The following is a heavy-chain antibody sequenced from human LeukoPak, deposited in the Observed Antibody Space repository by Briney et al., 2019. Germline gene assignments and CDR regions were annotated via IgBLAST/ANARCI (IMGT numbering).Heavy chain of an antibody. J-gene: IGHJ4*02. CDR2: INHSGST. CDR3: ARTSSSQKPRFDY. V-gene: IGHV4-34*01. CDR1: GGSFSGYY. Sequence: SETLSLTCAVYGGSFSGYYWSWIRQPPGKGLEWIGEINHSGSTNYNLSLKSRVTISVDTSKNQFSLKLSSVTAADTAVYYCARTSSSQKPRFDYWGQGTLVTVSS. D-gene: IGHD6-13*01.